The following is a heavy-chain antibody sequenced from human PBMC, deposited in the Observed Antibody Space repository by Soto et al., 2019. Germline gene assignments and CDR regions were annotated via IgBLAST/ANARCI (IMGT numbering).Heavy chain of an antibody. D-gene: IGHD1-20*01. CDR2: VSGNGGTT. V-gene: IGHV3-23*01. Sequence: GGSLRLSCAASGLPFGSHAMSWVRQAPGKGLEWVSLVSGNGGTTNYADSVKGRFTISRDNSKNTLYLQMNSLRAEDTAVYYCAKDRITGTVFDYWGQGTLVTVSS. CDR3: AKDRITGTVFDY. CDR1: GLPFGSHA. J-gene: IGHJ4*02.